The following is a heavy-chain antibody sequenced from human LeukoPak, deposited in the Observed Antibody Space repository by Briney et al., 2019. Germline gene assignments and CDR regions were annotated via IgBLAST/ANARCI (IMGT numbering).Heavy chain of an antibody. V-gene: IGHV3-30*02. CDR3: AKDQDPYYSWERFDY. J-gene: IGHJ4*02. Sequence: PGGSLRLSCAASGFTFSSYGMHWVRQAPGKGLEWVAFIRYDGSNKYYADSVKGRFTISRDNSKNTLYLQMNILRAEDTAVYYCAKDQDPYYSWERFDYWGQGTLVTVSS. D-gene: IGHD4-11*01. CDR2: IRYDGSNK. CDR1: GFTFSSYG.